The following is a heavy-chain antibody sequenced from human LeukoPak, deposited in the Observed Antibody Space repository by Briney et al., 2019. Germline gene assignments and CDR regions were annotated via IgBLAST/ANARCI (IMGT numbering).Heavy chain of an antibody. D-gene: IGHD2-21*02. V-gene: IGHV5-51*01. CDR2: IYPADYDT. CDR1: GYSFSRYW. Sequence: GESLKISCKGSGYSFSRYWIGWVRQMPGKGLEWMGNIYPADYDTRYSPSFQGQVTITADRSINTAYLQWSSLKASDTAMYFCARREGSVVATAPDYWGQGTLVIVSS. J-gene: IGHJ4*02. CDR3: ARREGSVVATAPDY.